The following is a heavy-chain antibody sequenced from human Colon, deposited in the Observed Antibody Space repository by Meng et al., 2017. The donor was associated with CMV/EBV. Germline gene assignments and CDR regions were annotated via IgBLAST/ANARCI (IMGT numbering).Heavy chain of an antibody. V-gene: IGHV2-5*02. D-gene: IGHD5-12*01. CDR2: IYWDDDT. CDR1: GFSFTTDKAG. J-gene: IGHJ4*02. Sequence: QFPLKESGPTLVKPTQTLTLTCTFSGFSFTTDKAGVGWFRHPPGKALEWLALIYWDDDTRYSPSLKTRLTITRDTSKNQVILTMTNMDPADTATYYCVHRSYSGQDDYWGQGALVTVSS. CDR3: VHRSYSGQDDY.